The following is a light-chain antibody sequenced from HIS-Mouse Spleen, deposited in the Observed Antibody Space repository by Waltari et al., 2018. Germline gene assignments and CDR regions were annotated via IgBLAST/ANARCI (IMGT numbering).Light chain of an antibody. V-gene: IGLV2-11*01. CDR3: CSYAGSYTLV. Sequence: QSALTQPRSVSGSPGQSVTISCTGTSSDVGGDHYVAWYQQHPGKAPKLMIYDVSKRPSGVPDRFSGSQSGNTASLTISGLQAEDEADYYCCSYAGSYTLVFGGGTKLTVL. J-gene: IGLJ3*02. CDR1: SSDVGGDHY. CDR2: DVS.